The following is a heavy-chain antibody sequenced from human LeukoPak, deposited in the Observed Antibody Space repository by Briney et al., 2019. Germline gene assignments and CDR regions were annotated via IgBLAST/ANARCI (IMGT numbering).Heavy chain of an antibody. V-gene: IGHV3-23*01. CDR1: GFTFSSYA. CDR2: ISGSGGST. D-gene: IGHD3-10*01. Sequence: PGGSLRLSCAASGFTFSSYAMSWVRQAPGKGLEWVSAISGSGGSTYYADSVKGRFTISRDNSKNTLYLQMNSLRAEDTAVYYCAKRGLITMVRGVTPPPYYFDYWGQGTLVTVSS. J-gene: IGHJ4*02. CDR3: AKRGLITMVRGVTPPPYYFDY.